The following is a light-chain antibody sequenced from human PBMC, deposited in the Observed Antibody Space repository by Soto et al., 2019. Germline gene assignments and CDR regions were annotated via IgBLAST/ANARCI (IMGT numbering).Light chain of an antibody. Sequence: AIQMTQSPPSLSPSLVGRVTITCRASQGIRNELSWYQQKPGKAPNLLIYSASTVQSGVPSRFSGSGSGTDFTLTISSLQPEDFATYYCLQDYNYPRTFGGGTKVDIK. CDR3: LQDYNYPRT. V-gene: IGKV1-6*01. CDR1: QGIRNE. CDR2: SAS. J-gene: IGKJ4*01.